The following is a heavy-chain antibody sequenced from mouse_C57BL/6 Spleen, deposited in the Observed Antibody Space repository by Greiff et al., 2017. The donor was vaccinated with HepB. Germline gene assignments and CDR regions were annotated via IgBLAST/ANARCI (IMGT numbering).Heavy chain of an antibody. CDR2: IYPRSGNT. Sequence: VQLQQSGAELARPGASVKLSCKASGYTFTSYGISWVKQRTGQGLEWIGEIYPRSGNTYYNEKFKGKATLTADKSSSTAYMELRSLTSEDSAVYFCARGAYGSSGGAMDYWGQGTSVTVSS. CDR3: ARGAYGSSGGAMDY. CDR1: GYTFTSYG. J-gene: IGHJ4*01. V-gene: IGHV1-81*01. D-gene: IGHD1-1*01.